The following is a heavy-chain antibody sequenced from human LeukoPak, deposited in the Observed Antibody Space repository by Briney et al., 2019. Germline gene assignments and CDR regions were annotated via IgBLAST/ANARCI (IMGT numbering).Heavy chain of an antibody. Sequence: GASVKVSCKASGYTFTGYYMHWVRQAPGQGLEWMGWINPNSGGTNCAQKFQGRVTMTRDTSISTAYMELSRLRSDDTAVYYCAREGALELLPRDWFDPWGQGTLVTVSS. CDR2: INPNSGGT. V-gene: IGHV1-2*02. D-gene: IGHD1-26*01. CDR3: AREGALELLPRDWFDP. CDR1: GYTFTGYY. J-gene: IGHJ5*02.